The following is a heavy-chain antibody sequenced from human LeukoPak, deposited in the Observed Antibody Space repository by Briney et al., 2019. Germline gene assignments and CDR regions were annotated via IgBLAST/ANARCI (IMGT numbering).Heavy chain of an antibody. CDR1: GGSISSGGYY. J-gene: IGHJ5*02. CDR3: ARDHSSSWIGAVNWFDP. Sequence: SETLSVTCTVFGGSISSGGYYWSWIRRHPGKGLEWIGYIYYSGSTYYNPSLKSRVTISVDTSKNQFSLKLSSVTAADTAVYYCARDHSSSWIGAVNWFDPWGQGTLVTVSS. CDR2: IYYSGST. V-gene: IGHV4-31*03. D-gene: IGHD6-13*01.